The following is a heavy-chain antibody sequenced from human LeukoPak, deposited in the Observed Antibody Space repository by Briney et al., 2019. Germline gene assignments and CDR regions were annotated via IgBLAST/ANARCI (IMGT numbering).Heavy chain of an antibody. J-gene: IGHJ4*02. D-gene: IGHD3-10*01. V-gene: IGHV4-59*01. CDR1: GGSISSYY. CDR3: ARSQGDSGSFDY. Sequence: SETLSLTCTVSGGSISSYYWSWIRQPPGKGLEWIGYIYYSGSTNYNPSLKSRVTISVDTSKNQFSLKLSSVTAADTAVYYCARSQGDSGSFDYWGQGTLVTVSS. CDR2: IYYSGST.